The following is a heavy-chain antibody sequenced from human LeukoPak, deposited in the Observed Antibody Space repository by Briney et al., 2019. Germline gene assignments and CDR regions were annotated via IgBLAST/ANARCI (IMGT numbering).Heavy chain of an antibody. V-gene: IGHV4-39*01. D-gene: IGHD5-18*01. CDR1: GGSISSSGYY. CDR2: IHYNGDT. Sequence: PSETLSLTCTVSGGSISSSGYYWGWIRQSPGTGLEWIGSIHYNGDTYYNPSLKSRVTISVDTSKNQFSLRLNSMTAADAAVYYCARPSGYSFALYYFDYWGQGTLVTVSS. J-gene: IGHJ4*02. CDR3: ARPSGYSFALYYFDY.